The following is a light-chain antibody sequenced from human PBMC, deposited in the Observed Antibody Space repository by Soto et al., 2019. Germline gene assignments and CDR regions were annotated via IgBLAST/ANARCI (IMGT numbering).Light chain of an antibody. Sequence: DIQLTQSPSFLSASVGDRVTVTCRASQGFSNYLAWYQQKPGKGPKLLIYAASTLQSGVPSRFSGSGSGTEFTLTISSLQPEDFATYYCLQLGTYPLTFGGGTKVEIK. V-gene: IGKV1-9*01. CDR2: AAS. CDR1: QGFSNY. J-gene: IGKJ4*01. CDR3: LQLGTYPLT.